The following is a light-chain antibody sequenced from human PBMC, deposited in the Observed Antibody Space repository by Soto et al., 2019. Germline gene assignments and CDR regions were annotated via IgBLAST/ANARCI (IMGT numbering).Light chain of an antibody. CDR2: DAS. J-gene: IGKJ1*01. Sequence: MKKSPAILAAYVGDRVTITCRASQSIRSWLAWYQQKPGKAPKLLIYDASSLESGVPSRFSGSGSGTEFTLTISSLQPDDFATYYCQQYNSYSQPFGQVTKVDIK. CDR1: QSIRSW. V-gene: IGKV1-5*01. CDR3: QQYNSYSQP.